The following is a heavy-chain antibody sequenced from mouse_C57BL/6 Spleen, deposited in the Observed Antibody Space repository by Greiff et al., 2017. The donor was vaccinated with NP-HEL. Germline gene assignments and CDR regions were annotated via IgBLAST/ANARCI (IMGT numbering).Heavy chain of an antibody. CDR1: GFSLTSYG. V-gene: IGHV2-6-1*01. J-gene: IGHJ4*01. CDR3: ARHASYYYGSSYDYAMDY. D-gene: IGHD1-1*01. Sequence: VKLMESGPGLVAPSQSLSITCTVSGFSLTSYGVHWVRQPPGKGLEWLVVIWSDGSTTYNSALKSRLSISKDNSKSQVFLKMNSLQTDDTAMYYCARHASYYYGSSYDYAMDYWGQGTSVTVSS. CDR2: IWSDGST.